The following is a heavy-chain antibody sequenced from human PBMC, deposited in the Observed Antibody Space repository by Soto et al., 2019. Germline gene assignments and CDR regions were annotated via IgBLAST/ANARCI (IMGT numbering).Heavy chain of an antibody. CDR2: MNPNSGNT. Sequence: ASVKGSCKASGYTFTSYDINWVRQATGQGLEWMGWMNPNSGNTGYAQKFQGRVTMTRNTSISTAYMELSSLRSEDTAVYYCARDLSRTGIDYYYYYGMDVWGQGPRVPVS. CDR3: ARDLSRTGIDYYYYYGMDV. D-gene: IGHD1-1*01. J-gene: IGHJ6*02. V-gene: IGHV1-8*01. CDR1: GYTFTSYD.